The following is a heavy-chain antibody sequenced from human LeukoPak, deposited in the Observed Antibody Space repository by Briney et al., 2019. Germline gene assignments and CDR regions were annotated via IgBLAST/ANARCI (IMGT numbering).Heavy chain of an antibody. CDR3: AREVDYYGSGSPI. D-gene: IGHD3-10*01. CDR2: IYYSGST. J-gene: IGHJ3*02. CDR1: GGSISSSSYY. Sequence: SETLSLTCTVSGGSISSSSYYWGWIRQPPGKGLEWIGSIYYSGSTYYNPSLKSRVTISVDTSKNQFSLKLSSATAADTAVYYCAREVDYYGSGSPIWGQGTMVTVSS. V-gene: IGHV4-39*07.